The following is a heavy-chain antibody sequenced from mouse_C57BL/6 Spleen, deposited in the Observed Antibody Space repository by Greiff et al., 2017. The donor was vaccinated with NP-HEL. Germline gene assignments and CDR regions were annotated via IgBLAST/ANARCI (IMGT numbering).Heavy chain of an antibody. CDR3: TRTTYYAMDY. CDR2: IDPETGGT. Sequence: VKLMESGAELVRPGASVTLSCKASGYTFTDYEMHWVKQTPVHGLEWIGAIDPETGGTAYNQKFKGKAILTADKSSSTAYMELRSLTSEDSAVYYCTRTTYYAMDYWGQGTSVTVSS. D-gene: IGHD1-1*01. J-gene: IGHJ4*01. CDR1: GYTFTDYE. V-gene: IGHV1-15*01.